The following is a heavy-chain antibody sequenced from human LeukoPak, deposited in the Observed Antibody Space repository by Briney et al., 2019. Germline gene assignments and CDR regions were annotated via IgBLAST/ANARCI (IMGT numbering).Heavy chain of an antibody. V-gene: IGHV4-34*01. CDR1: GGSFSGYY. J-gene: IGHJ4*02. D-gene: IGHD4-17*01. CDR2: INHSGST. Sequence: SETLSLTCAVYGGSFSGYYWSWIRQPPGKGLEWIGEINHSGSTNYNPSLKSRVTISVDTSKNQFSLKLSSVTAADTAVYYCAGAYGDYASYFDYWGQGTLVTVSS. CDR3: AGAYGDYASYFDY.